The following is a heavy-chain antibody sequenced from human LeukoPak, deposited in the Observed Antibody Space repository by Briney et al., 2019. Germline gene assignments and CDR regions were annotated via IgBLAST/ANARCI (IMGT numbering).Heavy chain of an antibody. V-gene: IGHV1-18*01. CDR1: GYTFTIYG. J-gene: IGHJ6*03. CDR2: ISAYNGKT. D-gene: IGHD3-3*01. Sequence: GASVKVSCKASGYTFTIYGITWVRQAPGQGLEWMGWISAYNGKTNYAQKVQGRVTMTTDTSTSTAYMELRSLRSDDTAVYYCARGRAYYDFWSGYYPRYMDVWGKGTTVTVSS. CDR3: ARGRAYYDFWSGYYPRYMDV.